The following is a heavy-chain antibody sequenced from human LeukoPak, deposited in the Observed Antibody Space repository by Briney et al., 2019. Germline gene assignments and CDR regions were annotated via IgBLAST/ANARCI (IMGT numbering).Heavy chain of an antibody. Sequence: AASVTVACLASGGTFSSYAISWVRQAPGHGLEWMGCIIPMFGQAKYAQKFQGRVTITTDESTSSSYMELSSLRSEDTAVYYCARGMGYDILTGAGAPYYLDVWGKGTTVTVSS. D-gene: IGHD3-9*01. J-gene: IGHJ6*03. CDR2: IIPMFGQA. V-gene: IGHV1-69*05. CDR3: ARGMGYDILTGAGAPYYLDV. CDR1: GGTFSSYA.